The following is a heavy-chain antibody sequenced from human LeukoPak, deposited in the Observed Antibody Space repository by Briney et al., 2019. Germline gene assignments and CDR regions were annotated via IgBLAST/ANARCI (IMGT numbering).Heavy chain of an antibody. CDR1: GYTFTGYY. CDR3: ARVPITFGGVIVY. V-gene: IGHV1-2*04. J-gene: IGHJ4*02. D-gene: IGHD3-16*02. Sequence: ASVKVSCKASGYTFTGYYMHWVRQAPGQGLEWMGWINPNSGGTNYAQKFQGWVTMTRDTSISTAYMELSRLRSDDTAVYYCARVPITFGGVIVYWGQGTLVTVSS. CDR2: INPNSGGT.